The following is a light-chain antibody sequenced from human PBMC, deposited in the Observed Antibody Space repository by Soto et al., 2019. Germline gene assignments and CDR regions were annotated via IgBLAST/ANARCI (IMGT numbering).Light chain of an antibody. J-gene: IGKJ4*01. V-gene: IGKV1-27*01. CDR2: AAS. Sequence: DIQMTQSPSSLSASVGDRVTITCRASQGISNYLAWYQQKPGKVPKLLIYAASTLQSGVPSRFSGSGSGTDFTLTIGSLQPQDVATYYCQKYNSALSLTFGGGTKVEIK. CDR3: QKYNSALSLT. CDR1: QGISNY.